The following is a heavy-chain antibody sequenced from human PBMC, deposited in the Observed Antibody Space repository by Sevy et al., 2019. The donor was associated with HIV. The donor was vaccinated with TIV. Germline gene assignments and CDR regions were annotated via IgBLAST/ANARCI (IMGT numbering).Heavy chain of an antibody. J-gene: IGHJ5*02. CDR1: GGSISSNDW. CDR3: ASGREIAEDIVLQNWFDP. D-gene: IGHD2-8*01. Sequence: SETLSLTCAVSGGSISSNDWWTWVRQPPGKGLEWIGEIYHSGSTNYNPSLKSRVTISVDKSKNQFSLKLSSVTAADTAVYYGASGREIAEDIVLQNWFDPWGQGTLVTVSS. V-gene: IGHV4-4*02. CDR2: IYHSGST.